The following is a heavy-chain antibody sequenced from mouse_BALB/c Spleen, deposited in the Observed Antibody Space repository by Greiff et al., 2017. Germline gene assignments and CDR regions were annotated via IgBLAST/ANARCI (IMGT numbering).Heavy chain of an antibody. V-gene: IGHV1-9*01. CDR2: ILPGSGST. J-gene: IGHJ3*01. D-gene: IGHD2-10*02. Sequence: QVQLQQSGAELMKPGASVKISCKATGYTFSSYWIEWVKQRPGHGLEWIGEILPGSGSTNYNEKFKGKATFTADTSSNTAYMQLSSLTSEDSAVYYCARISYGLTGGFAYWGQGTLVTVSA. CDR3: ARISYGLTGGFAY. CDR1: GYTFSSYW.